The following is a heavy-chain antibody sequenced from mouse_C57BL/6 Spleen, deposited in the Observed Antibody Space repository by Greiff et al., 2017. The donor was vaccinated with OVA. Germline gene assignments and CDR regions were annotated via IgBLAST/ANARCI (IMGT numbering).Heavy chain of an antibody. CDR2: ISYDGSN. D-gene: IGHD1-1*01. Sequence: EVKLMESGPGLVKPSQSLSLTCSVTGYSITSGYYWNGIRQFPGNKLEWMCYISYDGSNNYNQSLKNRIAITRDTSKNTYFLKLNSVTTEDTASYCCRITTPWYFDVWGTGTTVTVSS. CDR1: GYSITSGYY. CDR3: RITTPWYFDV. V-gene: IGHV3-6*01. J-gene: IGHJ1*03.